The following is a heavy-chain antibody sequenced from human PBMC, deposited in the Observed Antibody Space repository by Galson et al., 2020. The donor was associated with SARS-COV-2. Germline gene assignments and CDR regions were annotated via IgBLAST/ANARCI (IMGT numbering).Heavy chain of an antibody. D-gene: IGHD6-13*01. CDR2: IYPSGST. V-gene: IGHV4-59*01. CDR3: ARLSSSWYEGFDY. CDR1: GGSMSDYY. Sequence: ASETLSLTCSVSGGSMSDYYWTWIRQPPGMGLEYIGYIYPSGSTNYNPSLKSRVTMSIDTSKKQFSLKVRSLTAADTAVYYCARLSSSWYEGFDYWGRGTLVSVSS. J-gene: IGHJ4*02.